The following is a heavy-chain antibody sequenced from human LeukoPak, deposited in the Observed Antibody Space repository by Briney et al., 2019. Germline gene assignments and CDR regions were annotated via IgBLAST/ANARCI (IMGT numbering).Heavy chain of an antibody. J-gene: IGHJ5*02. CDR1: GFTLSSHW. Sequence: GGSVRLPCAASGFTLSSHWMQWVRQAPGKGRVWVSRINSGGRTTNYWDSVKGRLTVPRDNSENTLYLQMNSLRVEDTAVYYSTRRVSATRWFAPWGQGTLVTVSS. CDR3: TRRVSATRWFAP. V-gene: IGHV3-74*01. CDR2: INSGGRTT. D-gene: IGHD2-15*01.